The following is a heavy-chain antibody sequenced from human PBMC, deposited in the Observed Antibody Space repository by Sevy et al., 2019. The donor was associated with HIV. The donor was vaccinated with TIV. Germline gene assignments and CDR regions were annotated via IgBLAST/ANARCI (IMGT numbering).Heavy chain of an antibody. D-gene: IGHD1-26*01. CDR3: ARGNSGSYGWFDP. Sequence: SETLSLTCTVSGGSISNYYWNWIRQPPGKGLEWIGYIYYSGGTNYNPSLRSRVTMSADTSKNQFSLKLSFVTAADTARYYCARGNSGSYGWFDPWGQGTLVTVSS. V-gene: IGHV4-59*01. J-gene: IGHJ5*02. CDR1: GGSISNYY. CDR2: IYYSGGT.